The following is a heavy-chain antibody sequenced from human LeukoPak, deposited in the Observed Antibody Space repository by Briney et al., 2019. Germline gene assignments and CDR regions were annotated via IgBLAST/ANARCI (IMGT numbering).Heavy chain of an antibody. V-gene: IGHV4-30-4*08. CDR3: ARVALYDFWSGSPYYFDY. CDR1: GGSISSGDYY. CDR2: IYYSGST. Sequence: SQTLSLTCTVSGGSISSGDYYWSWIRQPPGKGLEWIGYIYYSGSTYYNPSLKSRVTISVDTSKNQFSLKLSSVTAAYTAEYYCARVALYDFWSGSPYYFDYWGQGTLVTVSS. D-gene: IGHD3-3*01. J-gene: IGHJ4*02.